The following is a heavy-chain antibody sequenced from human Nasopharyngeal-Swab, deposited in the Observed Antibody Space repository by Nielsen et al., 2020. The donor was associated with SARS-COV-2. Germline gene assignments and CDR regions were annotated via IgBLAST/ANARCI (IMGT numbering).Heavy chain of an antibody. J-gene: IGHJ4*02. Sequence: GGSLRLSCAASGFTFFSGHWMSWVRQAPGQGLEWVANIKPDGSEKYYVDSVKGRFTISRDNARNSLYLQINSLRAEDTAMYYCARESVSITTYIDHWGQGTLVTVSS. D-gene: IGHD4-11*01. CDR2: IKPDGSEK. CDR3: ARESVSITTYIDH. CDR1: GFTFFSGHW. V-gene: IGHV3-7*03.